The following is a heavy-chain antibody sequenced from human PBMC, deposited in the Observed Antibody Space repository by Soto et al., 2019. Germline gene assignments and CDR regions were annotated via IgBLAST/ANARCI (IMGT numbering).Heavy chain of an antibody. CDR2: ISGSGGST. V-gene: IGHV3-23*01. CDR3: AKDRTYYDILTGYYTAGNFQH. CDR1: GFTFSSYA. Sequence: SGGSLRLSCAASGFTFSSYAMSWVRQAPGKGLEWVSAISGSGGSTYYADSVKGRFTISRDNSKNTLYLQMNSLRAEDTAVYYCAKDRTYYDILTGYYTAGNFQHWGQGTLVTVSS. J-gene: IGHJ1*01. D-gene: IGHD3-9*01.